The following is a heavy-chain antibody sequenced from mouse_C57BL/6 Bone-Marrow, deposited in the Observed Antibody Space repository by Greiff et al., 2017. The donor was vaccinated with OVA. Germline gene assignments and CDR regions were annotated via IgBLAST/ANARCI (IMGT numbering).Heavy chain of an antibody. J-gene: IGHJ2*01. CDR3: ARRDYGGSGGYYFDY. CDR2: IYPGSGNT. V-gene: IGHV1-76*01. D-gene: IGHD1-1*01. Sequence: QVQLQQSGAELVRPGASVKLSCKASGYTFTDYYINWVKQRPGQGLEWIARIYPGSGNTYYNEKFKGKATLTVEKSSSTAYLQLSSLTSEDSAVYVGARRDYGGSGGYYFDYWGQGTTLTVSA. CDR1: GYTFTDYY.